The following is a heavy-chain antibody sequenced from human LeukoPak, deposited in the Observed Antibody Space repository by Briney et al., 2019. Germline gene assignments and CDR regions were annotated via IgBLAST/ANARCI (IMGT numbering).Heavy chain of an antibody. Sequence: SETLPLTRTVSGGSISSGSYYWSWIRQPAGKGLEWIGRIYTSGSTNYNPSLKSRVTISVDTSKNQFSLKLSSVTAADTAVYYCAREILYFDYWGQGTLVTVSS. CDR2: IYTSGST. J-gene: IGHJ4*02. CDR1: GGSISSGSYY. V-gene: IGHV4-61*02. CDR3: AREILYFDY. D-gene: IGHD2/OR15-2a*01.